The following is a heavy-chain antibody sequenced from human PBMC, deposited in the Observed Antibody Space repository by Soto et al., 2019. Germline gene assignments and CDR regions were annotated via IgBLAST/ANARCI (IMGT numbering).Heavy chain of an antibody. CDR1: SDPVSGSDW. CDR3: ARVMIRGYPPRWFDS. Sequence: SETLSLTCAVSSDPVSGSDWWRWVRQTPGKGLEWIGEIYDSGTTNYNPSLKSRVTMSVDKSKNQFSLTLNSMTATDTATYYCARVMIRGYPPRWFDSWGQGTLVTVSS. V-gene: IGHV4-4*02. D-gene: IGHD2-15*01. J-gene: IGHJ5*01. CDR2: IYDSGTT.